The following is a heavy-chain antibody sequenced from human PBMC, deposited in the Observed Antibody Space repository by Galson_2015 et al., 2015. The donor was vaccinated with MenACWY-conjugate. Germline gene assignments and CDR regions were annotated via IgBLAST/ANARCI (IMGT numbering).Heavy chain of an antibody. V-gene: IGHV4-59*01. CDR3: ARDTSPAI. J-gene: IGHJ4*02. CDR2: IYYSESS. Sequence: ETLSLTCTVSGASISSYYWSWIRQPPGKGLEWIGYIYYSESSNYNPSLKSRVTMSVDTSKNQFSLNLSSVTAADTAVYYCARDTSPAIWGQGTLVTVSS. D-gene: IGHD6-25*01. CDR1: GASISSYY.